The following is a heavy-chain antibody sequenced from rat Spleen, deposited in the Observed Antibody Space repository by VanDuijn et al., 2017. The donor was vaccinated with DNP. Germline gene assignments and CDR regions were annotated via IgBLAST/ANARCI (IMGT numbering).Heavy chain of an antibody. V-gene: IGHV5-19*01. Sequence: EVQLVESGGGLVQPGRSLKLSCAASGFTFSNYGMHWMRQAPTKGLEWVAYIGSDGYAPYYGDSVKGRFTISRDNAKSTLYLQMNSLRYEDMATYYCIRWNSGHFDYWGQGVMVTVSS. J-gene: IGHJ2*01. CDR2: IGSDGYAP. D-gene: IGHD4-3*01. CDR1: GFTFSNYG. CDR3: IRWNSGHFDY.